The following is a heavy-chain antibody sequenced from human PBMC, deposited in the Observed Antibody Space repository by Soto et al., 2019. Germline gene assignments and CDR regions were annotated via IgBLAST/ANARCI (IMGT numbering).Heavy chain of an antibody. V-gene: IGHV4-39*01. Sequence: QLQLQESGPGLVKPSETLSLTCTVSGGSITSSIYYWGWIRQPPGKGLEWIGSIYYSGNTYYNPSLESRVTISVDTSKNQFSLKLRSVTAADTAVYYRARLREYSRGPYDYWGQGTLVTVSS. D-gene: IGHD6-19*01. CDR2: IYYSGNT. CDR3: ARLREYSRGPYDY. J-gene: IGHJ4*02. CDR1: GGSITSSIYY.